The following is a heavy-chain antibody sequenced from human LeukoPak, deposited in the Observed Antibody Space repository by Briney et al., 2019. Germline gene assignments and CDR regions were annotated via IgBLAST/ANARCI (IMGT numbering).Heavy chain of an antibody. CDR3: ASLPHLYYYDSSGYGY. CDR1: GASIRSYY. D-gene: IGHD3-22*01. V-gene: IGHV4-59*01. J-gene: IGHJ4*02. Sequence: PSETLSLTCTVSGASIRSYYWSRIRQPPGKGLELIGYIYYSGTTNYNPSLKSRVAISVDTSKNQFSLRLSSVTAADTAVYYCASLPHLYYYDSSGYGYWGQGTLVTVSS. CDR2: IYYSGTT.